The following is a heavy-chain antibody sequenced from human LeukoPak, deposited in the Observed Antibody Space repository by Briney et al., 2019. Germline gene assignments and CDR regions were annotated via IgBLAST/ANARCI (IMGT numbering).Heavy chain of an antibody. D-gene: IGHD3-10*01. J-gene: IGHJ4*02. V-gene: IGHV4-39*01. CDR2: IYYSGST. Sequence: SETLSLTCTVSGGSISSSSYSWGWIRQPPGKGLEWIGSIYYSGSTYYSPSLKSRVTISVDTSKNQFSLKLSSVTAADTAVYRCASASGADFDYWGQGTLVTVSS. CDR3: ASASGADFDY. CDR1: GGSISSSSYS.